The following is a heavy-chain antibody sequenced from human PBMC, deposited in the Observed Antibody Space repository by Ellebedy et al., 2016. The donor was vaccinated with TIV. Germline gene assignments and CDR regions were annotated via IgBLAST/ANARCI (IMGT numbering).Heavy chain of an antibody. CDR1: GYSFVDYW. J-gene: IGHJ6*02. CDR3: ARLRVSRGTTTGSKSRIYIYGMDI. V-gene: IGHV5-10-1*01. D-gene: IGHD1-1*01. CDR2: IDPGDSSA. Sequence: ASVKVSCXGSGYSFVDYWIIWVRQTPGKGLEWMGRIDPGDSSAKYNPSFRGHVTMSGDKSLTTAYLQWSTLEASDSGTYYCARLRVSRGTTTGSKSRIYIYGMDIWGQGTTVIVSS.